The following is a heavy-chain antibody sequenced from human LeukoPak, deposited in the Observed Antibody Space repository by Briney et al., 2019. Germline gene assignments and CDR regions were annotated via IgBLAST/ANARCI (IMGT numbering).Heavy chain of an antibody. CDR2: IYYSGST. CDR3: ARGNYYDSSGYLYYFDY. J-gene: IGHJ4*02. V-gene: IGHV4-30-4*08. D-gene: IGHD3-22*01. CDR1: GGSISSGDYY. Sequence: SQTLSLTCTVSGGSISSGDYYWSWIRQPPGKGLEWIAYIYYSGSTYYNPSLKSRVTISVDTSKNQFSLKLSSVTAADTAVYYCARGNYYDSSGYLYYFDYWGQGTLVTVSS.